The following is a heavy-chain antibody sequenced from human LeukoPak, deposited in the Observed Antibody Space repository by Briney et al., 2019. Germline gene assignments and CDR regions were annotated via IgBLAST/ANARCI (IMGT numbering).Heavy chain of an antibody. J-gene: IGHJ4*02. V-gene: IGHV3-48*03. D-gene: IGHD3-22*01. CDR2: ISSSGYT. CDR1: GFTFSIYE. CDR3: QGYYESRGY. Sequence: PGGSLRLSCAASGFTFSIYEMNWVRQAPGKGLEWISYISSSGYTMYADSVKGRFTISRDNAKNSLYLQMNSPRAEDTAVYYCQGYYESRGYWGRGTLVTVSS.